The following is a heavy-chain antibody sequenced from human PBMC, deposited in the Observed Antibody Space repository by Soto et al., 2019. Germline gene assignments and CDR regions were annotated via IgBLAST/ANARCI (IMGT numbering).Heavy chain of an antibody. D-gene: IGHD6-13*01. CDR2: IWYDGSNK. J-gene: IGHJ6*02. CDR3: ASRVGAIASAGTGDNGMDV. Sequence: QVQLVESGGGVVQPGRSLRLSCAASGFTFSSYGMHWVRQAPGKGLEWEAVIWYDGSNKYYADSVKGRFTISRDNSKNTLYLHMNSLRAEDTAVYYFASRVGAIASAGTGDNGMDVWGQGTTVTGSS. V-gene: IGHV3-33*01. CDR1: GFTFSSYG.